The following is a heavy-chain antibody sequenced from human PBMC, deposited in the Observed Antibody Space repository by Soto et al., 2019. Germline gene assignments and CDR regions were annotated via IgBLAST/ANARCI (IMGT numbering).Heavy chain of an antibody. D-gene: IGHD1-7*01. V-gene: IGHV1-18*01. J-gene: IGHJ6*02. CDR2: ISAYNGNT. CDR1: GYTFTSYG. Sequence: QVQLVQSGAEVKKPGSSVKVSCKASGYTFTSYGISWVRQAPGQGLEWMGWISAYNGNTNYAQKLQGRVTMTTDTSTRTAYMELRSLRSDDTAVYSCAREVSWNYDPYYYYGMDVWGQGTTVTVSS. CDR3: AREVSWNYDPYYYYGMDV.